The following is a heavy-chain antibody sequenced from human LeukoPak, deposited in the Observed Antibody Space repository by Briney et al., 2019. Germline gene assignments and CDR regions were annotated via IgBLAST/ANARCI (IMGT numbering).Heavy chain of an antibody. CDR3: ARGGGEATGGYYDSSGYFS. CDR2: FDPEDGET. Sequence: GASVTVSFTVSGYTLTELSMHWVRQAPGKGLEWMGGFDPEDGETIYAQKFQGRVTMTEDTSTSTAYMELRSLRSDDTAVYYCARGGGEATGGYYDSSGYFSWGQGTLVTVSS. CDR1: GYTLTELS. D-gene: IGHD3-22*01. J-gene: IGHJ5*02. V-gene: IGHV1-24*01.